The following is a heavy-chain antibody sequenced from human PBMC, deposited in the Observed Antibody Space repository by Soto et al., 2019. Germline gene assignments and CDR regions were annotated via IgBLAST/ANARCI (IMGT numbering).Heavy chain of an antibody. J-gene: IGHJ4*02. Sequence: GGSLRLSCSASGFTFSTYYVHWVRQAPGKGLEFVAGSSPNGGSKYYADSVKGRANVSRDNSKNTLYLQMRSLGPEDTDLDYCVKLTDYWGQRTLVTVSS. CDR1: GFTFSTYY. D-gene: IGHD3-9*01. CDR3: VKLTDY. V-gene: IGHV3-64D*06. CDR2: SSPNGGSK.